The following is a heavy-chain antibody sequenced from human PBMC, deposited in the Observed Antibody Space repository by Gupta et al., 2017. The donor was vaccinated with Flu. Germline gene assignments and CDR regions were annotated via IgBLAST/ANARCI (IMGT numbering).Heavy chain of an antibody. J-gene: IGHJ4*02. Sequence: QVQLVQSGAEVKKPGASVKVSCKASGYTFTGYYMHWVRQAHGQGLEWMGWINPNSGGTSYAQKFQGWVTMTRDTSISTAYMELSRLRSDDTAVYYCARDLAGAAAGIPRGFDYWGQGTLVTVSS. CDR1: GYTFTGYY. CDR3: ARDLAGAAAGIPRGFDY. CDR2: INPNSGGT. V-gene: IGHV1-2*04. D-gene: IGHD6-13*01.